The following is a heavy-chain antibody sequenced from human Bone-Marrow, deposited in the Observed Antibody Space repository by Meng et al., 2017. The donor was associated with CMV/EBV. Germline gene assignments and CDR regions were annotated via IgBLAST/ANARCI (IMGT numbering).Heavy chain of an antibody. CDR3: ARDYYYYYGMDV. CDR1: GFTFSSYA. Sequence: GESLKISCAASGFTFSSYAMSWVRQAPGKGLEWVSYISSSGSTIYYADSVKGRFTISRDNAKNSLYLQMNSLRAEDTAVYYCARDYYYYYGMDVWGQGTTVTVSS. J-gene: IGHJ6*02. V-gene: IGHV3-48*03. CDR2: ISSSGSTI.